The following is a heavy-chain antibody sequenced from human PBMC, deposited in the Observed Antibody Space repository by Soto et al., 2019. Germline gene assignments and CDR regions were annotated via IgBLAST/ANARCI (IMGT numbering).Heavy chain of an antibody. J-gene: IGHJ4*02. CDR2: FDPEDGET. D-gene: IGHD5-12*01. CDR3: AATRSPKWLRTPPQYDY. V-gene: IGHV1-24*01. CDR1: GYTLTELS. Sequence: ASVKVSCKVSGYTLTELSMHWVRQAPGKGLEWMGGFDPEDGETIYAQKFQGRVTMTEDTSTDTAYMELSSLRSEDTAVYYCAATRSPKWLRTPPQYDYWGQGTLVTVSS.